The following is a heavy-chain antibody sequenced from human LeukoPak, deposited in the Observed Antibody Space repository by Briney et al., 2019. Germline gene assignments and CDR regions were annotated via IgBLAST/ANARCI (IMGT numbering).Heavy chain of an antibody. J-gene: IGHJ4*02. CDR3: VRDPYSSGWSHNFDY. CDR1: GFTFDDYA. CDR2: ISWNSGSI. V-gene: IGHV3-9*01. Sequence: PGRSLRLSCAASGFTFDDYAMHWVRQAPGKGLEWVSGISWNSGSIGYADSVKGRFTISRDNAKNSLYLQMNSLRAEDTAVYYCVRDPYSSGWSHNFDYWGQGTLVTVSS. D-gene: IGHD6-19*01.